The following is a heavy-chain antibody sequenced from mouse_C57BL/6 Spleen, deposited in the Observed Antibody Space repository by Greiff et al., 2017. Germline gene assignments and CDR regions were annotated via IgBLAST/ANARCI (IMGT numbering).Heavy chain of an antibody. CDR1: GYTFPSYW. V-gene: IGHV1-69*01. D-gene: IGHD1-1*01. J-gene: IGHJ4*01. CDR2: IDPSDSYT. Sequence: QVQLQQPGAELVMPGASVKLSCKASGYTFPSYWMHWVKQRPGQGLEWIGEIDPSDSYTNYNQKFKGKSTLTVDKSSSTAYMQLSSLTSEDSAVYYCARRVTTVVADAMDYWGQGTSVTVSS. CDR3: ARRVTTVVADAMDY.